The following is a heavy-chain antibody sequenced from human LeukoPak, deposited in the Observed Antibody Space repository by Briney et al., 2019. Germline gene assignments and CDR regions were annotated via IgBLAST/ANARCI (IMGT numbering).Heavy chain of an antibody. Sequence: GGSLRLSCITSGLTFGDFAMSWFRRAPGKGLEWVANIKPDGTTKFYVDSVKGRFTISRDNALNSLYLQMNSLRAEDTAIYYCARSIPYGTTWYGRSDYWGQGTLVTVSS. CDR1: GLTFGDFA. J-gene: IGHJ4*02. V-gene: IGHV3-7*03. D-gene: IGHD6-13*01. CDR2: IKPDGTTK. CDR3: ARSIPYGTTWYGRSDY.